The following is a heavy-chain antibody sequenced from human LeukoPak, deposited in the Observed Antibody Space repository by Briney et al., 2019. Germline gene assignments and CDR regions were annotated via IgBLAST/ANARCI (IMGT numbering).Heavy chain of an antibody. V-gene: IGHV3-7*01. CDR1: GFAISSFW. J-gene: IGHJ1*01. D-gene: IGHD2-21*01. Sequence: GGSLRLSCAASGFAISSFWMSWVRQAPGKGPEWLATIRYDAGTRYYADSMRGRFTISRDNAQNSLYLQINSLRAEDTAIYYCAIIGTPGETEYYRLWGQGTRVTVSS. CDR2: IRYDAGTR. CDR3: AIIGTPGETEYYRL.